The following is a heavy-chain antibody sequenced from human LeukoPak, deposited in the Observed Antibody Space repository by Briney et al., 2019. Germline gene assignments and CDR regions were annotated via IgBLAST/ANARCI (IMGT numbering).Heavy chain of an antibody. CDR2: IYYSGST. CDR1: GGLISNYY. CDR3: ARSPRGGTKTYFDY. J-gene: IGHJ4*02. Sequence: SETLSLTCTVSGGLISNYYWSWIRQPPGKGLEWIGYIYYSGSTNYNPSLKSRVTISVDTSKNQFSLRLSSVTAADTAVYYCARSPRGGTKTYFDYWGQGTLVTVSP. V-gene: IGHV4-59*01. D-gene: IGHD1-14*01.